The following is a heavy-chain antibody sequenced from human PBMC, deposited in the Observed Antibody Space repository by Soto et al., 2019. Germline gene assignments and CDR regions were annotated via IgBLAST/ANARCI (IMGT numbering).Heavy chain of an antibody. V-gene: IGHV4-39*01. J-gene: IGHJ4*02. Sequence: QLQLQESGPGLVKPSETLSLTCTVSGGSISSSSYYWGWIRQPPGKGLEWIGSIYYSGSTYYNPSLKSRVTISVDTSKNQFSLKLSSVTAADTAVYYCARRHRSGPDRFDYWGQGTLVTVSS. CDR1: GGSISSSSYY. D-gene: IGHD2-15*01. CDR2: IYYSGST. CDR3: ARRHRSGPDRFDY.